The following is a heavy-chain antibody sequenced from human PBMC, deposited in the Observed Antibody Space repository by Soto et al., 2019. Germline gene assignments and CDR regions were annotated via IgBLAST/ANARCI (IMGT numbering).Heavy chain of an antibody. D-gene: IGHD3-22*01. V-gene: IGHV3-33*01. Sequence: QVQLVESGGGVVQPGRSLRLSCAASGFTFSSYGMHWVRQAPGKGLEWVAGIWYDGRNTYYADSVKGRFTISRANSKNTLYLQMTSLSAEDTAVYYCAITAYYYDSSGYYFDCWGQGTLVTVSS. CDR1: GFTFSSYG. J-gene: IGHJ4*02. CDR3: AITAYYYDSSGYYFDC. CDR2: IWYDGRNT.